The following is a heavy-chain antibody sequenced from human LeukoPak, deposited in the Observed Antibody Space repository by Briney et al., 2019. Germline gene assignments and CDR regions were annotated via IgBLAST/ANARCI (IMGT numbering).Heavy chain of an antibody. V-gene: IGHV4-59*12. CDR1: GGSISSYY. J-gene: IGHJ4*02. Sequence: PSETLSLTCTVSGGSISSYYWSWIRQPPGKGLEWIGYIYYSGSTNYNPSLKSRVTISVDTSKNQFSLKLSSVTAADTAVYYCATRREWGQGTLVTVSS. D-gene: IGHD1-1*01. CDR3: ATRRE. CDR2: IYYSGST.